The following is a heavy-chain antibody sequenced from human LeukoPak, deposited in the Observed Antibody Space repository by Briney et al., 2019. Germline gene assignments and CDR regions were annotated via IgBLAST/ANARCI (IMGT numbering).Heavy chain of an antibody. CDR1: GGSISRSSYY. Sequence: SETLSLTCSVSGGSISRSSYYWGWTRQPPGKGLEWIGSIYYSGSTYYNPSLKSRVTISVDTSKNQFSLKLSSVTAADTAVYYCARVYCSSTSCYSDYWGQGTLVTVSS. CDR3: ARVYCSSTSCYSDY. D-gene: IGHD2-2*01. CDR2: IYYSGST. V-gene: IGHV4-39*07. J-gene: IGHJ4*02.